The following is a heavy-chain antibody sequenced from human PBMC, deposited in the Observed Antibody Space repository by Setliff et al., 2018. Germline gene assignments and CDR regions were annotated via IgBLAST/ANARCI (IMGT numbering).Heavy chain of an antibody. CDR2: ISSSGSTI. CDR1: GLTFSNYE. V-gene: IGHV3-48*03. CDR3: ARDDSGSYEP. J-gene: IGHJ5*02. Sequence: GGSLRLSCVASGLTFSNYEFNWVRQAPGKGLEWVSYISSSGSTIYYADSVKGRFTISRDNAKNSLYLQMNSLRAEDTAVYYCARDDSGSYEPWGQGTLVTVSS. D-gene: IGHD1-26*01.